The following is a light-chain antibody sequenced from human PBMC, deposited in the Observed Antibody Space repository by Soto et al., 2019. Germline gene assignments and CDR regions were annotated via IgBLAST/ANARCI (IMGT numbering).Light chain of an antibody. Sequence: QSALTRPPSASGSPGQSVTISCTGTSSDVGAYSYVSWYQQHPGKAPKLMIYEVSKRPSGVPDRFSGSKSGNTASLTVSGLQAEDEADYYCSSYAGSNNFVVFGGGTKLTVL. CDR1: SSDVGAYSY. CDR2: EVS. CDR3: SSYAGSNNFVV. V-gene: IGLV2-8*01. J-gene: IGLJ2*01.